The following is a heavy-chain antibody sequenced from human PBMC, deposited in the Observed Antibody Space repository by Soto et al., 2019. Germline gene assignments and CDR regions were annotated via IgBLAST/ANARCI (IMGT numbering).Heavy chain of an antibody. V-gene: IGHV3-21*01. CDR2: ISSSSSYI. D-gene: IGHD3-3*01. CDR1: GFTFSSYS. J-gene: IGHJ4*02. CDR3: ARARAGLRFCDY. Sequence: GGSLRLSCAASGFTFSSYSMNWVRQAPGKGLEWVSSISSSSSYIYYADSVKGRFTISRDNAKNSLYLQRNSLRAEDTAVYFCARARAGLRFCDYLGQGTLVTVSS.